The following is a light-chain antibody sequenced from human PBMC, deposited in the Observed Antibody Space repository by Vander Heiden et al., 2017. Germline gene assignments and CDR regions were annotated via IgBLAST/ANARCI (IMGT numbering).Light chain of an antibody. CDR3: QQYYSTPHT. Sequence: ILITQPPDSLSVSLGERATINCKSSQSVLYSSNNKNYLAWYQQKPGQPPKLLIYWASTRESGVPDRFSGSGSGTDFTLTISSLQAEDVAVYYCQQYYSTPHTFGQGTKLEIK. V-gene: IGKV4-1*01. J-gene: IGKJ2*01. CDR2: WAS. CDR1: QSVLYSSNNKNY.